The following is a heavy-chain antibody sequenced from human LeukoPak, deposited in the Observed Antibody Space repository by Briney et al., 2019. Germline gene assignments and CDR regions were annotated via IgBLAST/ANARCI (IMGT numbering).Heavy chain of an antibody. CDR2: ISGDGGST. D-gene: IGHD3-3*01. V-gene: IGHV3-43*02. CDR1: GMTFDDYA. Sequence: GGSLRLSCAASGMTFDDYAMHWVRRAPGEGLEWVSLISGDGGSTYYADSVKGRFTISRDNSKNSLYLQMTNLRTEDTALYYCAKGISVLASNHYFYYYGMDVWGQGTTVTVSS. J-gene: IGHJ6*02. CDR3: AKGISVLASNHYFYYYGMDV.